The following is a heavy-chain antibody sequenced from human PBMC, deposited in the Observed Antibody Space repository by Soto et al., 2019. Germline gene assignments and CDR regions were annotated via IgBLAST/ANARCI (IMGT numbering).Heavy chain of an antibody. J-gene: IGHJ6*02. CDR1: GFSLSTTGVG. V-gene: IGHV2-5*02. CDR2: IYWDDDK. Sequence: QITLKESGPTLVKPTQTLTLTCTFSGFSLSTTGVGVGWIRQPPGKALEWLALIYWDDDKRYNPSLKSRLTITTDTSKNQVVIKKTNMDPVDTATYYCVQSRCGGDCLQSYSSHAYYGLDVWGQGTTVTVSS. D-gene: IGHD2-21*01. CDR3: VQSRCGGDCLQSYSSHAYYGLDV.